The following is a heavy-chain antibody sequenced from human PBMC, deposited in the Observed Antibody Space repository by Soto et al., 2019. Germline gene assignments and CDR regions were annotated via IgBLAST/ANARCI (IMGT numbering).Heavy chain of an antibody. Sequence: PGGSLRLSCAASGFTFSSYSMNWVRQAPGKGLEWVSSISSSSSYIYYADSVKGRFTISRDNAKNSLYLQMNSLRAEDTAVYYCARALAVAGNPEYFQHWGQGTLVPVSS. J-gene: IGHJ1*01. V-gene: IGHV3-21*01. D-gene: IGHD6-19*01. CDR2: ISSSSSYI. CDR1: GFTFSSYS. CDR3: ARALAVAGNPEYFQH.